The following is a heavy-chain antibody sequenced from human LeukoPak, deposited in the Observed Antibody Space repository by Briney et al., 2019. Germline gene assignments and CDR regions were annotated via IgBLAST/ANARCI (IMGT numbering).Heavy chain of an antibody. CDR3: AKRGGIVVVTNYFDY. CDR1: GFTFRSYW. J-gene: IGHJ4*02. V-gene: IGHV3-74*01. D-gene: IGHD2-21*02. Sequence: GGSLRLSCAASGFTFRSYWMHWVRQVPGKGLVWVSRINTDGGITTYADSVKGRFTISRDNAKNTRYLQMNSLRAEDTAVYYCAKRGGIVVVTNYFDYWGQGTLVIVSS. CDR2: INTDGGIT.